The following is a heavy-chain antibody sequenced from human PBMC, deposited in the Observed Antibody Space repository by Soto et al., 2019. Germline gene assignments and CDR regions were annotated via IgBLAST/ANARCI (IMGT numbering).Heavy chain of an antibody. CDR2: IYWDDDN. CDR3: AHTLVGVTHFPF. D-gene: IGHD1-26*01. J-gene: IGHJ4*02. Sequence: QITLKESGPTLVKPTQTLTLTCTFSGFSLSTSGVGVGWIRQPPGKALEWLALIYWDDDNRYSPSLKSRLTIPNDTSKNQVVLKMTNMDPVDTATYFCAHTLVGVTHFPFWGQGTLVTVSS. V-gene: IGHV2-5*02. CDR1: GFSLSTSGVG.